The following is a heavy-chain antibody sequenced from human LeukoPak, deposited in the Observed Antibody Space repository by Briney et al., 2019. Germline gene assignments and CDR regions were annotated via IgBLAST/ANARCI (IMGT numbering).Heavy chain of an antibody. CDR1: GGSISSYY. D-gene: IGHD6-19*01. J-gene: IGHJ4*02. V-gene: IGHV4-59*01. CDR2: IYYSGST. Sequence: SETLSLTCTVSGGSISSYYWSWIRQPPGKGLEWIGYIYYSGSTNYNPSLKSRVTISVDTSKNQFSLKLSSVTAADTAVYYCARDQDAVAGGFDYWGQGTLVTVSS. CDR3: ARDQDAVAGGFDY.